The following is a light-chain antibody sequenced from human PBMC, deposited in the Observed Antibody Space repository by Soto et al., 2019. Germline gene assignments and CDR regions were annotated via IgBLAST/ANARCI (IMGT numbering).Light chain of an antibody. J-gene: IGKJ2*01. V-gene: IGKV1-39*01. Sequence: DIQMTQSPSSLSASVGDRVTITCRASQSIYSSLNWYHQKPGKAPKLLIYAASNLQSGVPSRFSGSGCGKDFNLSIRSLQTEDFATYYCQQSYSAPYTFGQGTKLEI. CDR1: QSIYSS. CDR2: AAS. CDR3: QQSYSAPYT.